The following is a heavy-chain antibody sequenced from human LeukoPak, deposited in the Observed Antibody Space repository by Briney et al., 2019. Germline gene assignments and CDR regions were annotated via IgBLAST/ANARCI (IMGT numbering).Heavy chain of an antibody. CDR3: ARDRDYDFWSGSYYYGMDV. CDR1: GGSISSGDYY. Sequence: PSETLSLTCTVSGGSISSGDYYWSWIRQPPGKGLEWIGYIYYSGSTYYNPSLKSRVTISVDTSKNQFSLKLSSVTAADTAVYYCARDRDYDFWSGSYYYGMDVWGQGTTVTVSS. CDR2: IYYSGST. V-gene: IGHV4-30-4*01. J-gene: IGHJ6*02. D-gene: IGHD3-3*01.